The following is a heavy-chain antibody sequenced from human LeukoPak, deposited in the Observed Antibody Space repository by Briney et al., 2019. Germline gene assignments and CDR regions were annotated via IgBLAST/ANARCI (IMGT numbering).Heavy chain of an antibody. CDR2: IYYSGGT. J-gene: IGHJ4*02. V-gene: IGHV4-59*12. D-gene: IGHD6-19*01. CDR3: ARAWYSSGWPSWYCDY. Sequence: SETLSLTCTVSGGSINYYYWMWIRQPPGKGLEWIGYIYYSGGTHYNPSLKSRVTMLVDTSKNQFSLKLTAVTPEDTAVYYCARAWYSSGWPSWYCDYWGQGTLVTVSS. CDR1: GGSINYYY.